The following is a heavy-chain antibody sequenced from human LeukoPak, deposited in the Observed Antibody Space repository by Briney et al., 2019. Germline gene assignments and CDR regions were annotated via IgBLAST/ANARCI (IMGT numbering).Heavy chain of an antibody. J-gene: IGHJ4*02. CDR3: ARDSAGSYYNPNRVRYFDY. D-gene: IGHD3-10*01. CDR1: GYTFTSYY. V-gene: IGHV1-46*01. CDR2: INPSGGST. Sequence: ASVKVSRKASGYTFTSYYIHWVRQAPGQGLEWMGIINPSGGSTSYAQKFQGRVTMTRDTSTSTVYMELSSLRSEDTAVYYCARDSAGSYYNPNRVRYFDYWGQGTLVTVSS.